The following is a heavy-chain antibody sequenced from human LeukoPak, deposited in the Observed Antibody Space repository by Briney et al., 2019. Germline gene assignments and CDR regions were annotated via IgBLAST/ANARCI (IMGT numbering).Heavy chain of an antibody. V-gene: IGHV3-53*01. CDR2: IYSGGST. Sequence: GGSLRLSCAASGFTVSSNYMSWVRQAPGKGLEWVSVIYSGGSTYYADSVKGRFTISRGNSKNTLYLQMNSLRAEDTAVYYCARAVPHYYYYYMDVWGKGTTVTVSS. J-gene: IGHJ6*03. CDR1: GFTVSSNY. CDR3: ARAVPHYYYYYMDV.